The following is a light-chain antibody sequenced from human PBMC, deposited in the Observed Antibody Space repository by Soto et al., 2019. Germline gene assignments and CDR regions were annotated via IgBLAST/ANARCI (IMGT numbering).Light chain of an antibody. J-gene: IGKJ2*01. V-gene: IGKV1-39*01. Sequence: DIQMTQSPSSLSASVGDRVTITCRASQSISSYLNWYQQKPGKAPKLLIYAASSLQSGVPSRFSGSGSGTDFTLTISSLQPEDFATYYCQQSYSTPDTFGQGTNLEIK. CDR1: QSISSY. CDR2: AAS. CDR3: QQSYSTPDT.